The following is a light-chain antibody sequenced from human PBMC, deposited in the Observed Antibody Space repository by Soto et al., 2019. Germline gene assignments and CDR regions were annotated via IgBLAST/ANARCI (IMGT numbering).Light chain of an antibody. CDR1: SNDIGGHDH. CDR3: CSYAGIITWV. Sequence: QSVLTQPASVSGSPGQSITISCTGTSNDIGGHDHVSWYQQHPGNSPKLIIYEVIGRPSGVSNRFSASKSGTTASLTISGLQAEDEADYYCCSYAGIITWVCGGGTKLTVL. CDR2: EVI. J-gene: IGLJ3*02. V-gene: IGLV2-23*02.